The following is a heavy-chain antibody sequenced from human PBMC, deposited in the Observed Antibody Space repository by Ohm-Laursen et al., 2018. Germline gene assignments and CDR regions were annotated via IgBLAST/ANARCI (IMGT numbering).Heavy chain of an antibody. CDR2: ISYSGIT. V-gene: IGHV4-59*01. D-gene: IGHD3-22*01. J-gene: IGHJ5*02. Sequence: GTLSLTCSVSGGSLSSYYWSWIRQPPGKGLEWIGYISYSGITNYNPSLKSRVTISVDTSKNQFSLKLSSVTAADTAVYYCARAVKAHFNWFDPWGQGTLVTVSS. CDR3: ARAVKAHFNWFDP. CDR1: GGSLSSYY.